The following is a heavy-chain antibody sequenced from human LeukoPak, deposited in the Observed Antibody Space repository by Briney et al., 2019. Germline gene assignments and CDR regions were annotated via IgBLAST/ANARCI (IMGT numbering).Heavy chain of an antibody. CDR2: ISGSGGST. V-gene: IGHV3-23*01. J-gene: IGHJ4*02. CDR3: AKNLVSEDY. Sequence: GGSLRLSCAASGFTISSYAMSWVRQAPGKGLEWVSAISGSGGSTYYAAPVKGRFTISRDNSKNTLYLKMNSLRAGDTAVYYCAKNLVSEDYWGQGSLVTVSS. CDR1: GFTISSYA. D-gene: IGHD2-21*02.